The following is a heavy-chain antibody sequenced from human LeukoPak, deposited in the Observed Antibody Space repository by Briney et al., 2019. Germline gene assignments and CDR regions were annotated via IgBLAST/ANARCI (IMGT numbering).Heavy chain of an antibody. Sequence: SQTLSLTCAISGDSVSINSVTWNWIRQSPSRGLEWLGRTYYRSTWYNDYAVSVRGRITVNPDTSKNQFSLHLNSVTPEDTAVYYCAREPRPSRYCTNGVCLSRRAFDIWGQGTMVTVSS. V-gene: IGHV6-1*01. CDR3: AREPRPSRYCTNGVCLSRRAFDI. J-gene: IGHJ3*02. D-gene: IGHD2-8*01. CDR2: TYYRSTWYN. CDR1: GDSVSINSVT.